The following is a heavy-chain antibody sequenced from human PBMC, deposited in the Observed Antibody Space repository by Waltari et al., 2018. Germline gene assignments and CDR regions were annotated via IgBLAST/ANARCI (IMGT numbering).Heavy chain of an antibody. J-gene: IGHJ6*03. V-gene: IGHV4-61*02. CDR2: IYTIGST. CDR1: GGSTSRGRNS. CDR3: ARANYYYYMDV. Sequence: QVQLQESGPGLGKPSQTLSLTCTVSGGSTSRGRNSCVWIRQPAGNGLEWIGRIYTIGSTNYNPSLKSRVTISVDTSKNQFSLKLISVTAADTAVYYCARANYYYYMDVWGKGTTVTVSS.